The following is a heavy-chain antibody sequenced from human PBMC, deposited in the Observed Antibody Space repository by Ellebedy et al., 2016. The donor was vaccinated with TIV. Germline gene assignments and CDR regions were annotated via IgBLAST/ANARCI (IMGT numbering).Heavy chain of an antibody. D-gene: IGHD1-26*01. Sequence: GESLKISXAASGFTFSSYAMHWFRQAPGKGLAWVAVISYDGSNKYYADSVKGRFTISRDASKNTLYLQMNSLRAEDTAVFYCARGPDLYRPPFDYWGQGALVTVSS. CDR2: ISYDGSNK. J-gene: IGHJ4*02. CDR1: GFTFSSYA. CDR3: ARGPDLYRPPFDY. V-gene: IGHV3-30-3*01.